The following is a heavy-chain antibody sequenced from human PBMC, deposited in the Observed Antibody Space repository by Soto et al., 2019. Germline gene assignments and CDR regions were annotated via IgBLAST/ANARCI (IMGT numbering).Heavy chain of an antibody. D-gene: IGHD2-15*01. CDR3: ARGVGGRVVDSYYYGMDC. Sequence: SVKVSCKASVGTFSSYAISWVRQAPGQGLEWMGGIIPIFGTANYAQKFQGRVTITADESTSTAYMELSSLRSEDTAVYYCARGVGGRVVDSYYYGMDCWGQGTTVNVAS. J-gene: IGHJ6*02. CDR2: IIPIFGTA. CDR1: VGTFSSYA. V-gene: IGHV1-69*13.